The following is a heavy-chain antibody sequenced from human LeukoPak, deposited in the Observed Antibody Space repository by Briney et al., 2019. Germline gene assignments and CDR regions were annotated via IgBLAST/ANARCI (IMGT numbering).Heavy chain of an antibody. Sequence: PGGSLRLSCAASGFTFSSYGMHWVRQAPGKGLEWVAVISYDGSNKYYADSVKGRFTISRDNSKNTLYLQMNSLRAEDTAVYYCAKVSGNDFNWFDPWGQGTLVTVSP. D-gene: IGHD3-3*01. CDR3: AKVSGNDFNWFDP. V-gene: IGHV3-30*18. J-gene: IGHJ5*02. CDR1: GFTFSSYG. CDR2: ISYDGSNK.